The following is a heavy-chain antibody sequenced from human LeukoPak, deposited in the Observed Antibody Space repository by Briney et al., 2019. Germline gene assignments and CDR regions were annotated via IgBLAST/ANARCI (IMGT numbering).Heavy chain of an antibody. Sequence: ESGPTLVKPTQTLTLTCTFSGVSLSTSGVGVGWIRQPPVKALEWLTLIYCDDDKRCSPSLRTRLTITKDTAKNQVVLTMTNMDPVDTATYFCAHNKKGRAPGMFDYWGQATLVTVSS. CDR2: IYCDDDK. CDR1: GVSLSTSGVG. D-gene: IGHD1-14*01. V-gene: IGHV2-5*02. J-gene: IGHJ4*02. CDR3: AHNKKGRAPGMFDY.